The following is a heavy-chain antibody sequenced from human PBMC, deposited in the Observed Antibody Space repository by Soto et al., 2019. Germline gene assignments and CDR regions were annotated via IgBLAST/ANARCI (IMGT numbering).Heavy chain of an antibody. CDR1: GYTFTSYG. J-gene: IGHJ5*02. CDR2: ISAYNGNT. D-gene: IGHD2-2*01. CDR3: ARDHPRGVPAAMEFDP. Sequence: QVPLVQSGAEVKKPGASVKVSCKASGYTFTSYGISWVRQAPGQGLEWMGWISAYNGNTNYAQKLQGRVTMTTDTSTSTAYMELRSLRSDDTAVYYCARDHPRGVPAAMEFDPWGQGTLVTVSS. V-gene: IGHV1-18*01.